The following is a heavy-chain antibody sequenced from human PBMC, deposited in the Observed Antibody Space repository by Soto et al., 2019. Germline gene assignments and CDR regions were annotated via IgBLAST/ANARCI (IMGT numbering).Heavy chain of an antibody. CDR1: GGSISSGGYY. Sequence: TLSLTCTVSGGSISSGGYYWSWIRQHAGKGLEWIGYIYYSGSTYYNPSLKGRVTISVDTSKNQFSLKLSSVTAADTAVYFCARVGYILSSYYFDYWGQGTLVTVSS. D-gene: IGHD5-18*01. J-gene: IGHJ4*02. CDR3: ARVGYILSSYYFDY. V-gene: IGHV4-31*03. CDR2: IYYSGST.